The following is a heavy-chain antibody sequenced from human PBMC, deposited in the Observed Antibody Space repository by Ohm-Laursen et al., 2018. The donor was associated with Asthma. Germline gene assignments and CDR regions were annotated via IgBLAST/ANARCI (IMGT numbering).Heavy chain of an antibody. CDR3: ASGLAGDYGDYVPDF. V-gene: IGHV1-2*02. CDR1: GYTFTGYY. J-gene: IGHJ4*02. Sequence: ASVKVSCKASGYTFTGYYMHWVRQAPGQGLEWMGWINPNSGGTNYAQKFQGRVTLTWDTSISTAYMELSRLTSDDTAVYYCASGLAGDYGDYVPDFWGQGSLVTVSA. CDR2: INPNSGGT. D-gene: IGHD4-17*01.